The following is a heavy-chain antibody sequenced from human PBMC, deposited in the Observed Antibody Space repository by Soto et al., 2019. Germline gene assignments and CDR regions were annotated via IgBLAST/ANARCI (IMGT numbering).Heavy chain of an antibody. CDR3: AGRIAVAGTLAY. CDR1: GLTFSSYA. Sequence: GGSLRLSFAHPGLTFSSYALSWVRQAPGKGLEWVSAISGSGGSTFYADSVKGRFTISRDNSKNTLFLQMNSLRSEETAVYYCAGRIAVAGTLAYWGQGTLVTVSS. J-gene: IGHJ4*02. D-gene: IGHD6-19*01. V-gene: IGHV3-23*01. CDR2: ISGSGGST.